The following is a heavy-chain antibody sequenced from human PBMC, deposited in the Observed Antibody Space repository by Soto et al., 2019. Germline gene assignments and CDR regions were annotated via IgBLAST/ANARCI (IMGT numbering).Heavy chain of an antibody. Sequence: ASVKVSCKASGYTFTSYYMHWVRQAPGQGLEWMGIINPSGGSTSYAQKFQGRVTMTRDTSTSTVYMELSSLRSEDTAVYYCARDLGYRSGGSCYSSLYYYYGMDVWGQGTTVTVSS. CDR2: INPSGGST. J-gene: IGHJ6*02. V-gene: IGHV1-46*01. CDR3: ARDLGYRSGGSCYSSLYYYYGMDV. D-gene: IGHD2-15*01. CDR1: GYTFTSYY.